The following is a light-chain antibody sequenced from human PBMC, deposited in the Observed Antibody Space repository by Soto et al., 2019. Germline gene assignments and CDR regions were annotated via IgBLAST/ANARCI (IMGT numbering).Light chain of an antibody. CDR3: GTWENRVTAGV. CDR2: DND. CDR1: ASNIGSNS. Sequence: QSVLTQPPSVSAAPGQKVTISCSGSASNIGSNSLSWYRQFPGSSPMLVIYDNDKRPSGISARFSASKSDTSATLGITGLQTGDEADYYCGTWENRVTAGVLGSGTKGTVL. J-gene: IGLJ1*01. V-gene: IGLV1-51*01.